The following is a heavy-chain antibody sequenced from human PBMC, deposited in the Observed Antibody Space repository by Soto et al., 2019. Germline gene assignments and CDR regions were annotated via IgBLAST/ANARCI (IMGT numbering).Heavy chain of an antibody. D-gene: IGHD3-22*01. Sequence: QVQLVESGGGVVQPGRSLRLSCAASGFTFSSYGMHWVRQAPGKGLEWVAVISYDGSNKYCADSVKGRFTISRDNSKNTLYLQMNSLRAEDTAVYYCAKDSYDSSGYFLYYYGMDVWGQGTTVTVSS. V-gene: IGHV3-30*18. J-gene: IGHJ6*02. CDR3: AKDSYDSSGYFLYYYGMDV. CDR1: GFTFSSYG. CDR2: ISYDGSNK.